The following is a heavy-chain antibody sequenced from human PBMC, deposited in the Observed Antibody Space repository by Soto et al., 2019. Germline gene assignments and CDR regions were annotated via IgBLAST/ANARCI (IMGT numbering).Heavy chain of an antibody. Sequence: GGSLILSWAASACTFLSYSRRLLRTPQGKGLEWVSSISSSSSYIYYADSVKGRFTISRDNAKNSLYLQMNSLRAEDTAVYYCARRSIAVAGYYFDYWGQRTLVTVS. D-gene: IGHD6-19*01. J-gene: IGHJ4*02. CDR3: ARRSIAVAGYYFDY. CDR1: ACTFLSYS. CDR2: ISSSSSYI. V-gene: IGHV3-21*01.